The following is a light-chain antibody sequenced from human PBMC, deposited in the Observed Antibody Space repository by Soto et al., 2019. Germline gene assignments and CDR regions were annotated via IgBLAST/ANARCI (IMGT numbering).Light chain of an antibody. CDR3: CSYGGTYTI. CDR1: RSNIGRNY. CDR2: RNN. V-gene: IGLV1-47*01. J-gene: IGLJ1*01. Sequence: QSALTQPPSASGTPGQRVSISCSGSRSNIGRNYVYWYQQLPGTAPKLLIQRNNERPSGVPDRFSGSKSGNTASLTISGLQADDEADYYCCSYGGTYTIFGSGTKV.